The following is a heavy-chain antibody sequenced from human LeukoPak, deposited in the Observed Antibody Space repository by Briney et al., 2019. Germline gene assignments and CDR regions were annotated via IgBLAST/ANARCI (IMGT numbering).Heavy chain of an antibody. Sequence: PGGSLRLSCAASGFTVSSNYMSWVRQAPGKGLEWVPVIYSGGGTYYADSVKGRFTISRDNSKNTLYLEMNSLRAEDTAVYYCARDASSGWRHDYWGQGTLVTVSS. CDR2: IYSGGGT. CDR3: ARDASSGWRHDY. CDR1: GFTVSSNY. J-gene: IGHJ4*02. V-gene: IGHV3-53*01. D-gene: IGHD6-19*01.